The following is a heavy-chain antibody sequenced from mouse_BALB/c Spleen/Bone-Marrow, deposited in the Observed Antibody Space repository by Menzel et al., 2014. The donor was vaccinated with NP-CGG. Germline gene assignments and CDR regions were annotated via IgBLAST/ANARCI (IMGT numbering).Heavy chain of an antibody. V-gene: IGHV1-14*01. CDR2: INPYNDGT. CDR3: AKGGDYRYDFDY. J-gene: IGHJ2*01. D-gene: IGHD2-14*01. Sequence: LVESGPELVKPGASVKMSCKASGYTFTSYVMHWVKQKPGQGLEWVGYINPYNDGTKYNEKFRGMATLTSDRSSSTAYMELSSLTSEDSAVYYCAKGGDYRYDFDYWGQRPPLTVSS. CDR1: GYTFTSYV.